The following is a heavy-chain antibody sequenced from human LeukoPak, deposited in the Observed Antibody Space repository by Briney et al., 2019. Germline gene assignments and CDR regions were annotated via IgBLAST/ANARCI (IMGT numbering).Heavy chain of an antibody. Sequence: GGSLRLSCAASGFTFSSYGMHWVRQAPGKGLEWVAVISYDGSNKYYADSVKGRFTISRDNSKNTLYLQMNSLRAEDTAVYYCARAGWDYDSSGYYSRAEYFQHWGQGTLVTVSS. CDR1: GFTFSSYG. D-gene: IGHD3-22*01. V-gene: IGHV3-30*03. CDR2: ISYDGSNK. CDR3: ARAGWDYDSSGYYSRAEYFQH. J-gene: IGHJ1*01.